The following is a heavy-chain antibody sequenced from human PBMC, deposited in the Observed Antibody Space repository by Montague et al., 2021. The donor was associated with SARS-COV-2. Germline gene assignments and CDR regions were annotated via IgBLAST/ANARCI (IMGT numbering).Heavy chain of an antibody. CDR1: GFTVSSNY. D-gene: IGHD5-24*01. V-gene: IGHV3-53*01. CDR3: ARKTDGPAGDY. J-gene: IGHJ4*02. Sequence: SLRLSCAASGFTVSSNYMSWVRQAPGKGLECVSVIYSRGSTYYEAYAVGRLSIPKDNSKNTLHLLMNSLRAEDTAVYYCARKTDGPAGDYWGQGTLVTVSS. CDR2: IYSRGST.